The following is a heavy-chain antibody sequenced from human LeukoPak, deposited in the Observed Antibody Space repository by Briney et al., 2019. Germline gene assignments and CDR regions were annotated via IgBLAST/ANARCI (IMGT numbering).Heavy chain of an antibody. J-gene: IGHJ4*02. CDR1: GGSISSYY. D-gene: IGHD4-17*01. V-gene: IGHV4-59*01. CDR2: IYYSGST. Sequence: SETLSLTCTVSGGSISSYYWSWIRQPPGKGLEWIGYIYYSGSTNYNPSLKSRVTISVDTSKNQFSLKLSSVTAADTAVYYCARGGDGDPFDYWGQGTLVTVSS. CDR3: ARGGDGDPFDY.